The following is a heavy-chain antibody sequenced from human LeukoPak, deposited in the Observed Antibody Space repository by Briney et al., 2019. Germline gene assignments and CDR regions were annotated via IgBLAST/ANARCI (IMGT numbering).Heavy chain of an antibody. Sequence: SVKVSCKASGGTFSSYAISWVRPAPGQGLEWMGGIIPIFGTANYAQKFQGRVTITTDESTSTAYMELSSLRSEDTAVYYCAIQGERWELLRAYFQHWGQGTLVTVSS. CDR3: AIQGERWELLRAYFQH. CDR2: IIPIFGTA. CDR1: GGTFSSYA. D-gene: IGHD1-26*01. V-gene: IGHV1-69*05. J-gene: IGHJ1*01.